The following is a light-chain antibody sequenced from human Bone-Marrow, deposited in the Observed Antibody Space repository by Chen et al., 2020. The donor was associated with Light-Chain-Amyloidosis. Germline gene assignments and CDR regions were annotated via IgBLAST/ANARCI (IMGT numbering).Light chain of an antibody. V-gene: IGKV3-11*01. CDR1: QSVSSY. CDR3: HQRRSWPLT. Sequence: EIVLTQSPATLSLSPGERATLSCRASQSVSSYLAWYQQRPGQPPRLLISDTSNRAAGIPARFSGSGSGTDFTLTISGLEPEDFAVYYCHQRRSWPLTFGGGTKVEMK. CDR2: DTS. J-gene: IGKJ4*01.